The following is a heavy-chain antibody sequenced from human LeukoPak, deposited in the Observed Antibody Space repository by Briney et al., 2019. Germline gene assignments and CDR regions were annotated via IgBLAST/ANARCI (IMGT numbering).Heavy chain of an antibody. V-gene: IGHV1-46*01. J-gene: IGHJ5*02. CDR1: GYTFTSYY. CDR2: INPSGGST. CDR3: ARAAGWFDP. Sequence: ASVKVSCKASGYTFTSYYMHWVRQAPRQGLEWMGIINPSGGSTSYAQKFQGRVTMTRDTSTSTVYMELSSLRSKDTAIYYCARAAGWFDPWGQGTLVTVSS.